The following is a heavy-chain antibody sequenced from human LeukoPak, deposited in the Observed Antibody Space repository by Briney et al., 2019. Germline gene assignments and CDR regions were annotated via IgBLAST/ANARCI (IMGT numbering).Heavy chain of an antibody. CDR2: IIGIGGST. V-gene: IGHV3-23*01. D-gene: IGHD3-10*01. CDR1: GFTFSSYG. CDR3: AKDGADLWVGEFFDY. J-gene: IGHJ4*01. Sequence: GGSLRLSCAAAGFTFSSYGMSWVRQAPGGGREWVSAIIGIGGSTYYADSVKGRFTISIDNSKNTLYLQMNSLSAEDTAVYYCAKDGADLWVGEFFDYRGQETMVTVS.